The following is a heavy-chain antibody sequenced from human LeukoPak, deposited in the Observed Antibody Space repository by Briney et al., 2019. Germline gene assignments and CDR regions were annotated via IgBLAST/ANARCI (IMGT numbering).Heavy chain of an antibody. CDR2: ISYDGSNK. V-gene: IGHV3-30-3*01. D-gene: IGHD3-3*01. CDR1: GFTFSSYA. CDR3: ARALLEWFEGFDY. Sequence: PGRSLRLSCAASGFTFSSYAMHWVRQAPGKGLEWVAVISYDGSNKYYADSVKGRFTISRDNSKNTLYLQMNSLRAEDTAVYYCARALLEWFEGFDYWGQGTLVTVSS. J-gene: IGHJ4*02.